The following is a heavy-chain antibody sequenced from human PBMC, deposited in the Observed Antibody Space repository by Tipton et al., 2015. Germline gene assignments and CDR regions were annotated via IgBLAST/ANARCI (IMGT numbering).Heavy chain of an antibody. D-gene: IGHD5-24*01. CDR2: IFYTGTT. CDR3: ARDAYNSNYFDF. V-gene: IGHV4-31*03. Sequence: LSLTCTVSGGSITSTGYYWSWIRQHPGKGLEWIGYIFYTGTTYYNPSLKSRVTLSVDTSENQYSLKLSSVTAVDTAVYYCARDAYNSNYFDFWGQGTLVTVSS. CDR1: GGSITSTGYY. J-gene: IGHJ4*02.